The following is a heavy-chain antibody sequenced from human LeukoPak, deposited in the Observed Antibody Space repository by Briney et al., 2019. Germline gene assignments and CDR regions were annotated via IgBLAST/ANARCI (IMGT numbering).Heavy chain of an antibody. Sequence: SETLSLTCTVSGYSISSGYYWGWIRQPPGKGLEWIGSIYHSGSTYYNPSLKSRVTISVDTSKNQFSLKLRSVTAADTAVYYCAKSGNSGGPFVYWGQGTLVTVSS. J-gene: IGHJ4*02. V-gene: IGHV4-38-2*02. D-gene: IGHD4-23*01. CDR3: AKSGNSGGPFVY. CDR1: GYSISSGYY. CDR2: IYHSGST.